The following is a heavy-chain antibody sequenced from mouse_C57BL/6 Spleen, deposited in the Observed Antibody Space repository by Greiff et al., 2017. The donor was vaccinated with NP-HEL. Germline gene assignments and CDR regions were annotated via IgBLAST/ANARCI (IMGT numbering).Heavy chain of an antibody. D-gene: IGHD2-4*01. V-gene: IGHV1-69*01. Sequence: VQLQQPGAELVMPGASVKLSCKASGYTFTSYWMHWVKQRPGQGLEWIGEIDPSDSYTNYNQTFKGKSTLTVDKSSSTAYMQLSSLTSEDSAVYYCARGYYDYGYYAMDYWGQGTSVTVSS. CDR1: GYTFTSYW. CDR2: IDPSDSYT. CDR3: ARGYYDYGYYAMDY. J-gene: IGHJ4*01.